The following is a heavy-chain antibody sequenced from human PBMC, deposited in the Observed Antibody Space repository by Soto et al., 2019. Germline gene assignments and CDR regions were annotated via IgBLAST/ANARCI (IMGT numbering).Heavy chain of an antibody. CDR3: ARADYVWGSHRPKGFDY. V-gene: IGHV4-30-4*01. D-gene: IGHD3-16*02. J-gene: IGHJ4*02. Sequence: QVQLQESGPGLVKPSQTLSLTCTVSGGSISSGDYYWTWIRQPPGKGLEWIGYIYNSGSTFYNPSLQSRMTISVDTSNNQFSLKLSSVTAADTAVYYCARADYVWGSHRPKGFDYWGQGTLVIVSS. CDR2: IYNSGST. CDR1: GGSISSGDYY.